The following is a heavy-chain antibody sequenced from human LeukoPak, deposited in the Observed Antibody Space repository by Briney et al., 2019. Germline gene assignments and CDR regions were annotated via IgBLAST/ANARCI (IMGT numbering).Heavy chain of an antibody. V-gene: IGHV3-23*01. Sequence: GGSLRLSCAASGFTFSSYAISWVRQAPWKGLNWFSAISGIGGSTYYADSVKGRFTISRDNSKNTLYLQMNSLRDEDTVVYYCATSSGWYSGGAFDIWGQGTMVTVSS. CDR1: GFTFSSYA. J-gene: IGHJ3*02. CDR3: ATSSGWYSGGAFDI. CDR2: ISGIGGST. D-gene: IGHD6-19*01.